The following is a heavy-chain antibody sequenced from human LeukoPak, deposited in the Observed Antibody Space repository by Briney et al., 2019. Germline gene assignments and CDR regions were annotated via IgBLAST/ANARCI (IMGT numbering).Heavy chain of an antibody. J-gene: IGHJ5*02. V-gene: IGHV4-30-4*01. CDR1: GGSISSGDYY. CDR2: IYYSGST. Sequence: PSETLSLTCTVSGGSISSGDYYWSWIRQPPGKGLEWIGYIYYSGSTYYHPSLKSRVTISVDTSKNQFSLKLSSVTAADTAVYYCARERFTYCSSTSCQGDNWFDPWGQGTLVTVSS. CDR3: ARERFTYCSSTSCQGDNWFDP. D-gene: IGHD2-2*01.